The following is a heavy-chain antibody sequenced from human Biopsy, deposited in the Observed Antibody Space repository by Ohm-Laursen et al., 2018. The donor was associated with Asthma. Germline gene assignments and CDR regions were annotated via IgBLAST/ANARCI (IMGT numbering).Heavy chain of an antibody. V-gene: IGHV4-4*02. D-gene: IGHD4-23*01. Sequence: TLSLTCTVSGGSINSSTWWSWVRQPPGKGLEWIGEFFHTGSTNYSPSLKSRVTISVDTSKNQFSLKLTPVTAADTAVYYCARTSQRATVVHFDYWGQGTLVTVSS. J-gene: IGHJ4*02. CDR1: GGSINSSTW. CDR3: ARTSQRATVVHFDY. CDR2: FFHTGST.